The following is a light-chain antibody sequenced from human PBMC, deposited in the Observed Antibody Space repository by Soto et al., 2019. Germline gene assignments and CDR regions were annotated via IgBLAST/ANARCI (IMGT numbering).Light chain of an antibody. V-gene: IGKV3-15*01. J-gene: IGKJ1*01. CDR3: QHYSTWLWT. Sequence: EIVMTQSPATLSMSPGERATLSCRASQSVSSKLAWYQQKPGQGPRLLIYGASTRATGIPARFSGSGSGTEFTLTISSLQSEDFAVYYCQHYSTWLWTFGQGTKVEIK. CDR1: QSVSSK. CDR2: GAS.